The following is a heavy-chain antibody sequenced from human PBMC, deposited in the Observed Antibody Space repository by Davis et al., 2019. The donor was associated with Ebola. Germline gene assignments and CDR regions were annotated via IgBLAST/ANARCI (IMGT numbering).Heavy chain of an antibody. CDR2: ISAYNGNT. D-gene: IGHD1-26*01. CDR3: ARTSIVGTTTTASDI. Sequence: ASVKVSCKASGYSFKNYAISWVRQAPGQGLEWMGWISAYNGNTHYAQKVQGRVTMTTDTSTGTAYLDLRSLRSDATAVYFCARTSIVGTTTTASDIWGQGTLVTVSS. CDR1: GYSFKNYA. J-gene: IGHJ3*02. V-gene: IGHV1-18*01.